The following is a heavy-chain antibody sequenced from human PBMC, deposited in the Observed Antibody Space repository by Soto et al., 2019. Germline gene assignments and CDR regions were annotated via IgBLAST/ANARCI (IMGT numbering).Heavy chain of an antibody. J-gene: IGHJ6*02. Sequence: ASVNVSFKASGYTFTGYYMHWVRQAPGQGLEWMGWINPNSGGTNYAQKFQGRVTMTRDTSISTAYMELSRLRSDDTAVYYCARGGTGVTMVRGVMVYGMDVWGQGTTVTVSS. CDR2: INPNSGGT. CDR1: GYTFTGYY. V-gene: IGHV1-2*02. D-gene: IGHD3-10*01. CDR3: ARGGTGVTMVRGVMVYGMDV.